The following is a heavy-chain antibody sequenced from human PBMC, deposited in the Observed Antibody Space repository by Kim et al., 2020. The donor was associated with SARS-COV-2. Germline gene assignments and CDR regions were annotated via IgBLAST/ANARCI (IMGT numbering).Heavy chain of an antibody. CDR3: ARDPPRGGLFYFDY. D-gene: IGHD3-10*01. J-gene: IGHJ4*02. CDR1: GFTFSSYA. CDR2: ISYDGSNK. V-gene: IGHV3-30*09. Sequence: GGSLRLSCAASGFTFSSYAMHWVRQAPGKGLEWVAVISYDGSNKYYADSVKGRFAISRDNSKNTLYLQMNSLRAEDTAVYYCARDPPRGGLFYFDYWGQGTLVTVSS.